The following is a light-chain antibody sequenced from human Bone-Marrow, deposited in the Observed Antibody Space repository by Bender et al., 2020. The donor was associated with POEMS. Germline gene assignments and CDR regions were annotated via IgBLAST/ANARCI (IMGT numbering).Light chain of an antibody. CDR3: CSYAGSSTTV. V-gene: IGLV2-23*02. CDR1: SSDVGSYNL. J-gene: IGLJ3*02. CDR2: DVS. Sequence: QSALTQPASVSGSPGQSITISCTGTSSDVGSYNLVSWYQQHPGKAPKLMIYDVSKRPSGVSNRFSGSKSGNTASLTISGLQAEDEANYSCCSYAGSSTTVFGGGTKLTVL.